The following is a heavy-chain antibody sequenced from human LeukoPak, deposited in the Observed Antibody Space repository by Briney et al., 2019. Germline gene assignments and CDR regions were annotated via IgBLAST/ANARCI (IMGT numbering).Heavy chain of an antibody. CDR3: VRGATPNYYYYMDV. Sequence: GASVKVSCKASGGTFSSYAISWVRQAPGQGLEWMGGIIPIFGTANYAQKFQGRVTITADGSTSTAYMELSSLRSEDTAVYYCVRGATPNYYYYMDVWGKGTTVTVSS. CDR1: GGTFSSYA. CDR2: IIPIFGTA. D-gene: IGHD2-15*01. V-gene: IGHV1-69*13. J-gene: IGHJ6*03.